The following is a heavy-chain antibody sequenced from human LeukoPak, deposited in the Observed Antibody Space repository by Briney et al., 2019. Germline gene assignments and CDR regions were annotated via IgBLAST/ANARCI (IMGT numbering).Heavy chain of an antibody. CDR1: GFTFSSYS. D-gene: IGHD1-26*01. CDR2: ISSSSSYI. CDR3: ASSSGSYVAY. J-gene: IGHJ4*02. Sequence: SGGSLRLSCAASGFTFSSYSMNWVRQAPGKGLEWVSSISSSSSYIYYADSVKGRFTISRDNAKNSLYLQMNSLRAEGTAVYYCASSSGSYVAYWGQGTLVTVSS. V-gene: IGHV3-21*01.